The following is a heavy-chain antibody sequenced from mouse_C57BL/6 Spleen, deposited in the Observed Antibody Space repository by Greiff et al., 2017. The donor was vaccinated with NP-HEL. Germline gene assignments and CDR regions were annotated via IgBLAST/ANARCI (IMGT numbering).Heavy chain of an antibody. CDR1: GYTFTSYW. Sequence: QVQLQQSGAELVKPGASVKLSCKASGYTFTSYWMHWVKQRPGQGLEWIGMIHPNSGSTNYNEKFKSKATLTVDKSSSTAYMQLSSLTSEDSAVYYCGKQLLRFYAMDYWGQGTSVTVSS. CDR3: GKQLLRFYAMDY. CDR2: IHPNSGST. D-gene: IGHD1-1*01. V-gene: IGHV1-64*01. J-gene: IGHJ4*01.